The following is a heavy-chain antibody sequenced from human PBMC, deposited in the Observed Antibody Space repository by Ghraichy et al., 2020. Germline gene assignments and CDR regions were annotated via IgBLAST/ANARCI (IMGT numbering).Heavy chain of an antibody. Sequence: SETLSLTCTVSGGSVSSGSYYWSWIRQPPGKGLEWIGYIYYSGSTNYNPSLKSRVTISVDTSKNQFSLKLSSVTAADTAVYYCARDSRLFNPTIAARPDYYYGMDVWGQGTTVTVSS. J-gene: IGHJ6*02. V-gene: IGHV4-61*01. D-gene: IGHD6-6*01. CDR1: GGSVSSGSYY. CDR3: ARDSRLFNPTIAARPDYYYGMDV. CDR2: IYYSGST.